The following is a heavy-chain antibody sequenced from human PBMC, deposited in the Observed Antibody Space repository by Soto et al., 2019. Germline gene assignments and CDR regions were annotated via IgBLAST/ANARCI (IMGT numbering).Heavy chain of an antibody. CDR1: GGSFSGYS. Sequence: SETLSLTCAVYGGSFSGYSWSWIRQPPGKGLEWIGYIYHSGTTYYNPSLKSRVTISVDRSKNQFSLKLTSVTAADTAVYYCARGRGFGVVIIWFDPWGQGTLVTVSS. J-gene: IGHJ5*02. D-gene: IGHD3-3*01. CDR2: IYHSGTT. V-gene: IGHV4-30-2*01. CDR3: ARGRGFGVVIIWFDP.